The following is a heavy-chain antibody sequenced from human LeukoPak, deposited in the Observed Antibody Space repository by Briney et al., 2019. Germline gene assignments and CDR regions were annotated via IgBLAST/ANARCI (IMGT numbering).Heavy chain of an antibody. J-gene: IGHJ4*02. CDR3: ARDHPSITGYFDY. CDR2: IYTSGST. Sequence: SSETLSLTCAVCGGSFSGYYWSWIRQPAGKGLEWIGRIYTSGSTNYNPSLKSRVTMSVDTSKNQFSLKLSSVTAADTAVYYCARDHPSITGYFDYWGQGTLVTVSS. CDR1: GGSFSGYY. D-gene: IGHD1-20*01. V-gene: IGHV4-4*07.